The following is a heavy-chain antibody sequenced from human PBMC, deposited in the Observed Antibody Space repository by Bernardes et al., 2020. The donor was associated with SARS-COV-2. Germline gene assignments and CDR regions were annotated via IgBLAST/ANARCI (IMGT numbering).Heavy chain of an antibody. J-gene: IGHJ4*02. Sequence: ASVKVSCKAAGNTFSVYSIHWVRQAPGQRLEWMGWINAANGNTKYSQKLQSRVTISRDTTANIVYVELSSLRSEDTAVYYCAKDPSDMAVACARGLSSEEKGFADWGQGPLVTVSS. CDR1: GNTFSVYS. CDR2: INAANGNT. D-gene: IGHD6-19*01. V-gene: IGHV1-3*01. CDR3: AKDPSDMAVACARGLSSEEKGFAD.